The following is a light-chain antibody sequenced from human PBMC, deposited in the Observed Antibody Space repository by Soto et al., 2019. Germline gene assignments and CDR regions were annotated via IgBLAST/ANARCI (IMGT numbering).Light chain of an antibody. V-gene: IGKV1-39*01. CDR2: AAS. CDR1: QSISNY. CDR3: RQSYNNQRT. Sequence: DIQMTQSPSSLSASVGDRFSITCRASQSISNYLNWYQQKPGKAPKVLIYAASSLQSGVPSRFSGSGSGTDFTLTISSLQPEDFATYYCRQSYNNQRTFGQGTKVDIK. J-gene: IGKJ1*01.